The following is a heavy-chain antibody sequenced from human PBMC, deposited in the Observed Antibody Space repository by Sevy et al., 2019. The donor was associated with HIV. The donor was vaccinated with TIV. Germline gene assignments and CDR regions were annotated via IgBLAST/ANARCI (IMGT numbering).Heavy chain of an antibody. V-gene: IGHV4-34*01. CDR3: ARGSGGDYYGMDV. CDR1: GGSFSGYY. D-gene: IGHD2-21*01. CDR2: INHSGST. Sequence: LEASETLSLTCAVYGGSFSGYYWSWIRQPPGKGLEWIGEINHSGSTNYNPSLKSRVTISVDTSKNQFSLKLSSVTAADTAVYYCARGSGGDYYGMDVWGQGTTVTVSS. J-gene: IGHJ6*02.